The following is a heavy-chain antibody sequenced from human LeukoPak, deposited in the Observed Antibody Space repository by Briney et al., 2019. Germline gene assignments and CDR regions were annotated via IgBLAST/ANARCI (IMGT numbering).Heavy chain of an antibody. Sequence: GGSLRLSCAASEFTFSHHWMTWVRQAPGKGLELVANIKQDGSETYYVDSVEGRFTISRDNAKNSLDMQMNSLRVEDTAVYYCARGPILRHFDYYMDVWGKGTTVIISS. CDR2: IKQDGSET. D-gene: IGHD3-9*01. J-gene: IGHJ6*03. CDR1: EFTFSHHW. CDR3: ARGPILRHFDYYMDV. V-gene: IGHV3-7*01.